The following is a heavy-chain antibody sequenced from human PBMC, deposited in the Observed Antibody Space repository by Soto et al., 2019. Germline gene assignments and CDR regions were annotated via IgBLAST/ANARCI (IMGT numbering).Heavy chain of an antibody. CDR2: IIPIFGTA. J-gene: IGHJ4*02. Sequence: QVQLVQSGAEVKKPGSSVKVSCTASGGTFSSYAISWVRQAPGQGLEWMGGIIPIFGTANYAQKFQGRVTITADESTSTAYMELSSLRSEDTAVYYCAREEETFGGVIVLDYWGQGTLVTVSS. D-gene: IGHD3-16*02. CDR3: AREEETFGGVIVLDY. V-gene: IGHV1-69*01. CDR1: GGTFSSYA.